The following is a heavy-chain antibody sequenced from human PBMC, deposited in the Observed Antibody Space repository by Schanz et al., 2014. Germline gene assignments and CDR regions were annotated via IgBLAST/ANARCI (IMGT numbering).Heavy chain of an antibody. CDR2: IITNLGRA. J-gene: IGHJ6*02. D-gene: IGHD6-13*01. CDR3: ATDHIAAAGSQYFYYYGMGV. CDR1: GGTFSIYA. Sequence: QVQLVQSGAEVKKPGSSVTVSCTASGGTFSIYAISWVRQAPGQGLEWMGRIITNLGRANYAQKFQGRVTITADKSTSTVYMELSSLRSEDTAVYYCATDHIAAAGSQYFYYYGMGVWGQGTTVTVSS. V-gene: IGHV1-69*04.